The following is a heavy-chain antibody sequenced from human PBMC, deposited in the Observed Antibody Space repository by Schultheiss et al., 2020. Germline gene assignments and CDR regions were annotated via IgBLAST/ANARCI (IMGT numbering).Heavy chain of an antibody. J-gene: IGHJ5*02. Sequence: SETLSLTCTVSGGSISSYYWSWIRQPPGKGLEWIGYIYYSGSTNYNPSLKSRVTMSVDTSKNQFSLKLSSVTAADTAVYYCARDPGLLVPGGRYNWFDPWGQGTLVTVSS. CDR3: ARDPGLLVPGGRYNWFDP. V-gene: IGHV4-59*12. CDR1: GGSISSYY. CDR2: IYYSGST. D-gene: IGHD2-8*01.